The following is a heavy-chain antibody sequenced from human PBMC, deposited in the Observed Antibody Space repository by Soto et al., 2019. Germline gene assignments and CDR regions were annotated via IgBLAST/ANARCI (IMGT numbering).Heavy chain of an antibody. D-gene: IGHD2-21*02. J-gene: IGHJ4*02. CDR3: AKGGDYLPNDY. V-gene: IGHV3-21*01. CDR1: GFTFSIYS. CDR2: ISSSSTYI. Sequence: GGSLRLSCAASGFTFSIYSMNWVRQAPGKGLEWVSSISSSSTYIYYADSVKGRFTISRDNAKNSLFLQMNSLRAEDTAVYYCAKGGDYLPNDYWGQGTLVTVSS.